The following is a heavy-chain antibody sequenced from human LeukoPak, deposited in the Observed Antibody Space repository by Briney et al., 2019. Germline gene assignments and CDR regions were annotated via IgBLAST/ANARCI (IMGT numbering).Heavy chain of an antibody. J-gene: IGHJ4*02. V-gene: IGHV3-11*01. CDR3: ARDWEIDYFDY. CDR1: GFTFSDYY. CDR2: ISGTGSTI. D-gene: IGHD1-26*01. Sequence: GGSLRLSCAASGFTFSDYYMSWIRQAPGKGLEWVSYISGTGSTIKYADSVKGRFTISRDNAKNSLYLQMNSLRAEDTAVYYCARDWEIDYFDYWGQGTLVTVSS.